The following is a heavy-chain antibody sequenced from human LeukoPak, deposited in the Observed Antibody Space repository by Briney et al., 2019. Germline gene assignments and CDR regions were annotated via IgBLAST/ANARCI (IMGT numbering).Heavy chain of an antibody. J-gene: IGHJ5*02. CDR1: GYIFTNYY. CDR2: INPKSGDT. CDR3: ARETPYYYDSSGYPNWFDP. D-gene: IGHD3-22*01. Sequence: ASVKVSCKTSGYIFTNYYIHWVRQAPGQGLKWMGRINPKSGDTNYAQKLQGRVTKTTDTSTSTAYMELRSLRSDDTAVYYCARETPYYYDSSGYPNWFDPWGQGTLVTVSS. V-gene: IGHV1-18*04.